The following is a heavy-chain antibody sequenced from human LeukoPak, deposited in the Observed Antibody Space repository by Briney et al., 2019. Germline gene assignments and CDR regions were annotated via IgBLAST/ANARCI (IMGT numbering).Heavy chain of an antibody. CDR3: AKGGCGADCSSVRPLDP. J-gene: IGHJ5*02. Sequence: PGGSLRLSCTASGFTFSIYAMSWAXQAPGKGLEXXXXXSANGVSTYCADSVKGRFTISRDNSKHTLYVQLNSLRVEDTAVYYCAKGGCGADCSSVRPLDPWGQGLLVIVSS. V-gene: IGHV3-23*01. CDR2: XSANGVST. D-gene: IGHD2-21*02. CDR1: GFTFSIYA.